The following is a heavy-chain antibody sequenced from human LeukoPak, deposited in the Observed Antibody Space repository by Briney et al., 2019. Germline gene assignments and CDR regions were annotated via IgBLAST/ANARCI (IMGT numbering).Heavy chain of an antibody. Sequence: SGTLSLTCFVSGGSITSYHWSWLRQPAGKGLEWIGQIHTSGSTNYNPSLKSRVAMSIDTSKNQFSLELSSVTAADTSVYYCAGRAQTTGWSFDYWGQGALVTVSS. CDR1: GGSITSYH. D-gene: IGHD6-19*01. J-gene: IGHJ4*02. V-gene: IGHV4-4*07. CDR2: IHTSGST. CDR3: AGRAQTTGWSFDY.